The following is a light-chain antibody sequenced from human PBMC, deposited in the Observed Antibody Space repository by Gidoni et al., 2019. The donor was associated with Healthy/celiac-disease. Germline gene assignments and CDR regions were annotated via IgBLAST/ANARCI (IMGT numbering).Light chain of an antibody. V-gene: IGKV1-33*01. CDR2: DAS. CDR1: QDISNY. CDR3: QQYDNLPLT. J-gene: IGKJ4*01. Sequence: DIQMTQSPSSLSASVGDRVTITGQASQDISNYLNWYQQKPGKAPKLLIYDASNLETGVPSRFSGSGSGTDFTLTISSLQPEDIATYYCQQYDNLPLTFGGGTKVEIK.